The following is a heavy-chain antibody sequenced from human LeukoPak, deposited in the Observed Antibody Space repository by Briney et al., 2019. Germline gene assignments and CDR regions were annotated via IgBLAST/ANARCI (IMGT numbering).Heavy chain of an antibody. V-gene: IGHV3-23*01. D-gene: IGHD2-2*01. CDR1: GFTFSNYA. Sequence: GGSLRLSCAASGFTFSNYAMSWVRQAPGKGLEWVSAISGSGGNTYYADSVKGRFTISRDNSKNTLYLQMNSLRAEDTAVYYCARDLNPIVVVPAAINYWGQGTLVTVSS. CDR2: ISGSGGNT. J-gene: IGHJ4*02. CDR3: ARDLNPIVVVPAAINY.